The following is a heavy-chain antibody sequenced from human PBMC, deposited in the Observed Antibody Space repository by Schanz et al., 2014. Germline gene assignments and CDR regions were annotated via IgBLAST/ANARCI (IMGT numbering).Heavy chain of an antibody. CDR3: APSPFLPYDSSGCSDCYYYGMDV. V-gene: IGHV3-30*03. D-gene: IGHD3-22*01. J-gene: IGHJ6*02. CDR2: ISYDGRNK. CDR1: GFSFSGFG. Sequence: QVQLVESGGGVVQPGRSPRLSCAGSGFSFSGFGMHWVRQAPGKGLEWVAVISYDGRNKYFADSVKGRFTISRDNSKNTLFFLLSLMCSEDTAVYSSAPSPFLPYDSSGCSDCYYYGMDVWGQGTTVTVSS.